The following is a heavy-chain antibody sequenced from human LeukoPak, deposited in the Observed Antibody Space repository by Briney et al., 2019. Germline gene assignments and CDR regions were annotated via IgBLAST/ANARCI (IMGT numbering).Heavy chain of an antibody. CDR2: IIPIFGTA. Sequence: SVXVSCKTSGETFSNYAISWVRQAPGQGLEWMGGIIPIFGTANYAQKLQGRVTMTTDESTNTAYMELSSLRSEDTAVYYCARERALEAFDIWGQGTMVTVSS. CDR1: GETFSNYA. V-gene: IGHV1-69*05. CDR3: ARERALEAFDI. J-gene: IGHJ3*02.